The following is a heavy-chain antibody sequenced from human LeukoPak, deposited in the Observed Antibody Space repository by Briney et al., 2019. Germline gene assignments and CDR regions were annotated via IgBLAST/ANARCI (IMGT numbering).Heavy chain of an antibody. Sequence: GGSLSLSCAASGFTFSSYWMSWVRQAPGKGLEWVSGISGGGGSTHYADSVTGRFTISRDNSKDTLYLQMNSLRAEDTAVYYCAKDGDDYGDWDYYGIDVWGQGTTVIVSS. V-gene: IGHV3-23*01. CDR1: GFTFSSYW. CDR3: AKDGDDYGDWDYYGIDV. J-gene: IGHJ6*02. D-gene: IGHD4-17*01. CDR2: ISGGGGST.